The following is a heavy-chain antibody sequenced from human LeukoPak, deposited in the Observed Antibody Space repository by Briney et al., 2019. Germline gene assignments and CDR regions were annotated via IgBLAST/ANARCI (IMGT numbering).Heavy chain of an antibody. CDR2: IYHSGST. V-gene: IGHV4-38-2*02. CDR1: GYSISSGYY. CDR3: AREQPVLLDY. J-gene: IGHJ4*02. D-gene: IGHD6-13*01. Sequence: PSETLSLTCTVSGYSISSGYYWGWIRQPPGKGLEWIGSIYHSGSTYYNPSLKSRVTISVDTSKNQFSLKLSSVTAADTAVYYCAREQPVLLDYWGQGTLVTVSS.